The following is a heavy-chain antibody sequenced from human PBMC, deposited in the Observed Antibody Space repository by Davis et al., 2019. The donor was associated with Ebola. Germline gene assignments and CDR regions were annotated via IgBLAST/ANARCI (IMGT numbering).Heavy chain of an antibody. V-gene: IGHV3-30*02. CDR3: AKLLGDV. J-gene: IGHJ6*02. D-gene: IGHD3-16*01. CDR1: GFKFSDYG. Sequence: GGSLRLSCAASGFKFSDYGMHWVRQAPGKGLEWVAFIRSDAWTKNYADSVKGRFTVSRDNSKNTMSLQMNSLRGDDTAVYYCAKLLGDVWGQGTTVSVSS. CDR2: IRSDAWTK.